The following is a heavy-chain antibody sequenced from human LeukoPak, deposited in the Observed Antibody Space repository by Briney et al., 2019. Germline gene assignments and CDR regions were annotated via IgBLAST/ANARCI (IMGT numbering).Heavy chain of an antibody. D-gene: IGHD5-18*01. V-gene: IGHV3-48*04. CDR1: GFTFSSYS. CDR3: ARLRGYNYGYADF. J-gene: IGHJ4*02. Sequence: GGSLRLSCAPSGFTFSSYSMNWVRQAPGKGLEWISYISSSSSSSTIYYADSVKGRFTISRDNAKNSLYLQMNSLRAEDTAVYYCARLRGYNYGYADFWGQGTLVTVSS. CDR2: ISSSSSSSTI.